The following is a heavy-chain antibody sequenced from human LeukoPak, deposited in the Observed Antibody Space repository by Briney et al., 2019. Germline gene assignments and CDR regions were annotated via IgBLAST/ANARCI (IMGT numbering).Heavy chain of an antibody. Sequence: PGGSLRLSCAASGFTFSSHGINWVRQAPGRGLEWVAVIWYDGTNKYYEDSVKGRFSISRDDSKNTVYLQMNSLRAEDTAVYYCATEVCRTSCPPWGYFDHRGQGTLVTVSS. CDR2: IWYDGTNK. J-gene: IGHJ4*02. CDR1: GFTFSSHG. D-gene: IGHD2-2*01. V-gene: IGHV3-33*01. CDR3: ATEVCRTSCPPWGYFDH.